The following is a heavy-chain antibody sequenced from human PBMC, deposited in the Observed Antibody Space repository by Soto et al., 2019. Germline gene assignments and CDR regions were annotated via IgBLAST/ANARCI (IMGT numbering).Heavy chain of an antibody. CDR1: GGTFSSLG. CDR3: ATRGTQGRWLEFADY. Sequence: QVQLLQSGAEVKRPGSSVKVSCEASGGTFSSLGFTWVRQAPGQGLEWMGGIIPISGRTTFAQKFQGRVTITADESTRAIYMELTTLTSDDTAMYYCATRGTQGRWLEFADYWGQGTLVTVSS. CDR2: IIPISGRT. J-gene: IGHJ4*02. D-gene: IGHD5-12*01. V-gene: IGHV1-69*01.